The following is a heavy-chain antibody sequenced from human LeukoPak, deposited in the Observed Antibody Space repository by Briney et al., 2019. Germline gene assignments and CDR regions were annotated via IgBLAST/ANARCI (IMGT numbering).Heavy chain of an antibody. D-gene: IGHD2-15*01. CDR2: IYTSGTT. CDR1: GGSISSYY. CDR3: ARTSPRAATFDY. V-gene: IGHV4-4*07. J-gene: IGHJ4*02. Sequence: PSETLPLTCAVSGGSISSYYWSWIQHPAGKGLEWIGRIYTSGTTNYNPSLKSRVTMSVDTSKNQFSLNLNSVTAADTAVYYCARTSPRAATFDYWGQGTLVTVSS.